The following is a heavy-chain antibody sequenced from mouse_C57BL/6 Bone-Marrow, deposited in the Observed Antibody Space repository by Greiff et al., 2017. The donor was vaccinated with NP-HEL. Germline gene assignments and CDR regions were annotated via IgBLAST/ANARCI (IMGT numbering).Heavy chain of an antibody. CDR3: ARFYYDYDGY. Sequence: VQLQQSGAELVKPGASVKLSCKASGYTFTSYWMHWVKQRPGQGLEWIGMIHPNSGSTNYNEKFKSKATLTVDKSSSTAYMQLSSLTSEDSAVYYCARFYYDYDGYWGQGTTLTVSS. J-gene: IGHJ2*01. CDR2: IHPNSGST. D-gene: IGHD2-4*01. CDR1: GYTFTSYW. V-gene: IGHV1-64*01.